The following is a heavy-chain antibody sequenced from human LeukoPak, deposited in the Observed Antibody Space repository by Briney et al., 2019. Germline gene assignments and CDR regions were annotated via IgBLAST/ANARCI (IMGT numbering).Heavy chain of an antibody. CDR1: GGTFSSYA. Sequence: SVKVSCKASGGTFSSYAISWVRQAPGQGLEWMGRIIPIFGTANYAQKFQGRVTITTDESTSTAYMELSSLRSEDTAVYYCARDGVGYDYVWGSYRHDAFDIWGQGTMVTVSS. CDR2: IIPIFGTA. D-gene: IGHD3-16*02. V-gene: IGHV1-69*05. CDR3: ARDGVGYDYVWGSYRHDAFDI. J-gene: IGHJ3*02.